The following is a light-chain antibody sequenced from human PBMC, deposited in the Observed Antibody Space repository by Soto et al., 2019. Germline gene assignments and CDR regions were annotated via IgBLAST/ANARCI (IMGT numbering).Light chain of an antibody. CDR3: QQSYSNPRT. J-gene: IGKJ1*01. CDR1: QSVGTY. CDR2: GVS. V-gene: IGKV1-39*01. Sequence: DIQVPQSPSSLSASVGDRVTITCRASQSVGTYLNWYRHKPGKAPTLLIYGVSSLHSGVPSRFSGSGSETEFTLTISSLQPEDFATYYCQQSYSNPRTFGQGTKVEIK.